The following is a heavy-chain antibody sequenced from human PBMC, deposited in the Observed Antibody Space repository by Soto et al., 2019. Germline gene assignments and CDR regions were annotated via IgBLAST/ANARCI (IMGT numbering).Heavy chain of an antibody. CDR2: ISSSSSYI. V-gene: IGHV3-21*01. J-gene: IGHJ5*02. CDR1: GFTFSSYS. Sequence: EVQLVESGGGLVKPGGSLRLSCAASGFTFSSYSMNWLRHAPGKGLELVSSISSSSSYIYYADSVKGRFTISRDNDKNSLSLQMTSLRAGDTAVYYCAAKRAGERVAGFFSHWFDPWGQGTLVTVSS. CDR3: AAKRAGERVAGFFSHWFDP. D-gene: IGHD2-21*01.